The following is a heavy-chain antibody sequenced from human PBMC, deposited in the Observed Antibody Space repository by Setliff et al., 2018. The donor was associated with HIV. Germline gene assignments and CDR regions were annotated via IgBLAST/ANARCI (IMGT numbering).Heavy chain of an antibody. CDR1: GFAFTDYT. CDR3: ARQGNWEFDY. CDR2: ITSGSTYV. Sequence: PAGSLRLSCAASGFAFTDYTMNWVRQAPGKGLEWVSSITSGSTYVNYADSVKGRFSISRDNSKNSLYLQMISLRAEDTALYYCARQGNWEFDYWGQGTLVTVSS. V-gene: IGHV3-21*01. D-gene: IGHD7-27*01. J-gene: IGHJ4*02.